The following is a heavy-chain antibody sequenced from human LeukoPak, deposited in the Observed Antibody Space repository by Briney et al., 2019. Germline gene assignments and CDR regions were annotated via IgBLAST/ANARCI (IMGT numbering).Heavy chain of an antibody. V-gene: IGHV4-59*01. CDR2: IYYSGST. CDR1: AGSISSYY. Sequence: PSETLSLTCSVSAGSISSYYWSWIRQPPGKGLEWIGYIYYSGSTDYNPSLKSRVTISVDTTKNQFSLRLTSVTAADTAVYYCARGHRSSIGYNWFDPWGQGTLVTVSS. CDR3: ARGHRSSIGYNWFDP. J-gene: IGHJ5*02. D-gene: IGHD6-6*01.